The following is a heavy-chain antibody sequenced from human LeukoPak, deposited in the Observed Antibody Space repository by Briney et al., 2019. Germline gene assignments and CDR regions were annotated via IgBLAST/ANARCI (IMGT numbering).Heavy chain of an antibody. V-gene: IGHV4-59*01. Sequence: SETLSLTCTVSGGSISSYYWSWIRQPPGKGLEGIGYIYYSGSTNYNPSLKSRVTISVDTSKNQFSLKLSSVTAADTAVYYCAREGRGDVLRFLEWGRGYWFDPWGQGTLVTVSS. D-gene: IGHD3-3*01. CDR2: IYYSGST. J-gene: IGHJ5*02. CDR3: AREGRGDVLRFLEWGRGYWFDP. CDR1: GGSISSYY.